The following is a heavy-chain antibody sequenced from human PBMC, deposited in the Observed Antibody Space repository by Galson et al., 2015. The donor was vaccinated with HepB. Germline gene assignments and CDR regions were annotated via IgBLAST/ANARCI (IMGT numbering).Heavy chain of an antibody. D-gene: IGHD5-24*01. Sequence: SLRLSCAASGFTFSRYWMHWVRQAPGKGLVWVSHANSDGSSTSYADSVKGRFTISRDNAKNTLYLQMNSLSAEDTAVYYCARMADQYYFDYWGQGILVTVSS. CDR2: ANSDGSST. CDR3: ARMADQYYFDY. V-gene: IGHV3-74*01. CDR1: GFTFSRYW. J-gene: IGHJ4*02.